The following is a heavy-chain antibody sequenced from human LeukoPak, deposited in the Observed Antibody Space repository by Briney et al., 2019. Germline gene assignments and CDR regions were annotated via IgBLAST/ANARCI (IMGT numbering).Heavy chain of an antibody. CDR1: GGPISSGGYY. J-gene: IGHJ5*02. CDR2: IHYSEST. Sequence: PSETLSLTCTVSGGPISSGGYYWTWIRQHPGKGLEWIGYIHYSESTYYNPSLKSRVTISVDTSKNQCSLTLRYVTAADTAVYYCARTYMTSARFDPWGQGTLVTVSS. CDR3: ARTYMTSARFDP. V-gene: IGHV4-31*03. D-gene: IGHD2-21*02.